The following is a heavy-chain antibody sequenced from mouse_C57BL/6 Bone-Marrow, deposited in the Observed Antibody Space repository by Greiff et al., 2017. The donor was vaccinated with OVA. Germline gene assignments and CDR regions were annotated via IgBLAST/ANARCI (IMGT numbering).Heavy chain of an antibody. CDR3: ADYHYYAMDY. CDR1: GYTFTSYG. V-gene: IGHV1-81*01. J-gene: IGHJ4*01. Sequence: VQLQQSGAELPRPGASVKLSCKASGYTFTSYGISWVKQRTGQGLEWIGEIYPRSGNTYYNEKFKGKATLTADKSSSTAYMELRSLTSEDSAVYFCADYHYYAMDYWGQGTSVTVSS. D-gene: IGHD2-4*01. CDR2: IYPRSGNT.